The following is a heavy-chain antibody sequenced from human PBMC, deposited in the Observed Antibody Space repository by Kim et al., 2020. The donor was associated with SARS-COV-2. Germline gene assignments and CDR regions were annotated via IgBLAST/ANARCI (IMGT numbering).Heavy chain of an antibody. V-gene: IGHV3-23*01. D-gene: IGHD6-19*01. J-gene: IGHJ4*02. CDR3: AKEIAVAGTHY. Sequence: YYADSVKGRFTISRDNSKNTLYLQMNSLRAEDTAVYYCAKEIAVAGTHYWGQGTLVTVSS.